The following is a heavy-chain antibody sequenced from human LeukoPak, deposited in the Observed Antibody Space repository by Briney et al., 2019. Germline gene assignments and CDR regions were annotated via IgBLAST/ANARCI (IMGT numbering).Heavy chain of an antibody. J-gene: IGHJ2*01. CDR3: ARDQGSMIVVRTTSWFFDL. CDR1: GFTFSNYW. Sequence: GGSLRLSCAASGFTFSNYWMSWVRQAPGKGLEWLANLNQDGSEIYYVDSVKGRFTISRDNGKNSLYLQINSLRADDTAVYYCARDQGSMIVVRTTSWFFDLWGGGTLVTVSS. D-gene: IGHD3-22*01. CDR2: LNQDGSEI. V-gene: IGHV3-7*01.